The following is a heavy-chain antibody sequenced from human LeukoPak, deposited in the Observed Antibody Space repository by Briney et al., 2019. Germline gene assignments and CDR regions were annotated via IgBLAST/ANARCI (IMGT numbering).Heavy chain of an antibody. CDR1: GGTFSSYT. V-gene: IGHV1-69*01. J-gene: IGHJ4*02. D-gene: IGHD2-2*01. CDR3: ARGGRCSSTSCPEAYYFDY. CDR2: IIPVFGTA. Sequence: SVKVSCKASGGTFSSYTINWVRQAPGQGLEWMGGIIPVFGTANYVQKFQGRVTITADESTSTAYMELSSLRSEDTAVYYCARGGRCSSTSCPEAYYFDYWGQGTLVTVSS.